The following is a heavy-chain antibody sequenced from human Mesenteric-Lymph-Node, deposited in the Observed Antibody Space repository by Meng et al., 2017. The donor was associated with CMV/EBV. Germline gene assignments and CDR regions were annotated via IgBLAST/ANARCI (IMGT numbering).Heavy chain of an antibody. V-gene: IGHV1-69*05. J-gene: IGHJ6*02. Sequence: SVKVSCKASGGTFSSYAISWVRQAPGQGLEWMGGIIPMFGTANYAQKFQGRVTITTDESTSTAYMELSSLRSEDTAVYYCARDSYSSSWYGYYGMDVWGQGTTVTVSS. D-gene: IGHD6-13*01. CDR2: IIPMFGTA. CDR3: ARDSYSSSWYGYYGMDV. CDR1: GGTFSSYA.